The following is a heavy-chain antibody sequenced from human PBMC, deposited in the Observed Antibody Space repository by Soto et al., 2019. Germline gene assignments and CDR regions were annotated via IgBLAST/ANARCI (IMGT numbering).Heavy chain of an antibody. CDR3: AHSKDYSSRWYTLDFDY. D-gene: IGHD6-13*01. CDR2: MYWDDDK. Sequence: QITLKESGPTLVKPTQTLTLTCTFSGFSLSTSGVGVAWIRQPPEKALEWLALMYWDDDKRYSPSLKSRLTNNKDTSKNQVVLTMTNVDPVDTATYYCAHSKDYSSRWYTLDFDYWGQGTLGTVSS. CDR1: GFSLSTSGVG. J-gene: IGHJ4*02. V-gene: IGHV2-5*02.